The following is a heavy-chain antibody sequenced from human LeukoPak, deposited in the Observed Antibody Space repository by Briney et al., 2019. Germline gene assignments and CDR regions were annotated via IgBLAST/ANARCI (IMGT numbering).Heavy chain of an antibody. CDR1: GFTFSSYS. CDR2: ISSSSSYI. Sequence: PGGSLRLSCAASGFTFSSYSMNWVRQAPGKGLEWVSSISSSSSYIYYADSVKGRFTISRDNAKNSLYLQMNSLRAEDTAVYYCASFPDDEIVVGPSYYYYYYMDVWGKGTTVTVSS. D-gene: IGHD2-2*01. CDR3: ASFPDDEIVVGPSYYYYYYMDV. J-gene: IGHJ6*03. V-gene: IGHV3-21*01.